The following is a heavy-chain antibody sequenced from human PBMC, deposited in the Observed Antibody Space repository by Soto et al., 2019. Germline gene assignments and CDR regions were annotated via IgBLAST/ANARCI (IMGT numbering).Heavy chain of an antibody. J-gene: IGHJ4*02. CDR2: IIPIFGTA. D-gene: IGHD4-4*01. Sequence: ASVKVSCKASGGTFSSYAIIWVRQAPGQGLEWMGGIIPIFGTANYAQKFQGRVTLTADESTSTAYMELSSLRSEDTAMYYCARVGGSNYGGIDYWGQGTLVT. V-gene: IGHV1-69*13. CDR3: ARVGGSNYGGIDY. CDR1: GGTFSSYA.